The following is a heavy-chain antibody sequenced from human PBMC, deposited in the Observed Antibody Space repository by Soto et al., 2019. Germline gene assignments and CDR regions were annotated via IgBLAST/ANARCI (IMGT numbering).Heavy chain of an antibody. CDR3: ARANLWFGDGAFDI. V-gene: IGHV1-46*03. D-gene: IGHD3-10*01. CDR2: INPSGGST. CDR1: GYTLTSSY. J-gene: IGHJ3*02. Sequence: QVQLVQSGAEVKKPGASVKVSCKASGYTLTSSYMTWLRQAPGQGLEWMGIINPSGGSTSYAQKFQGRVTMTRDTSTSTVYMELSSLRSEDTAVYYCARANLWFGDGAFDIWGQGTMVTVSS.